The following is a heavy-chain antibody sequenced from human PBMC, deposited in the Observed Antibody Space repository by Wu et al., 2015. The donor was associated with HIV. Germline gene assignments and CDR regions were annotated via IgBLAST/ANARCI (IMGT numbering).Heavy chain of an antibody. CDR1: GGTFSSYA. Sequence: QVQLVQSGAEVKKPGSSVKVSCKASGGTFSSYAISWVRQAPGQGLEWMGGIIPIFGTANYAQKFQGRVTITTDESTSTAYMELSSLRSEDTAVYYCARGETTTVTTGNDAFDIWGQGTMVTVSS. CDR3: ARGETTTVTTGNDAFDI. CDR2: IIPIFGTA. V-gene: IGHV1-69*05. D-gene: IGHD4-17*01. J-gene: IGHJ3*02.